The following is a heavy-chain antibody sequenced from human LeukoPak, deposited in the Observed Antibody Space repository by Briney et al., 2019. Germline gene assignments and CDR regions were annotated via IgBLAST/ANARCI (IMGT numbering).Heavy chain of an antibody. Sequence: ASVKVSCKASGYTFTGYYMHWVRQAPGQGLEWMGRINTNSGGTSYAQNFQGRVTMTRDTSISTTYMELSGLTSDDTAVYYCARGGSGSGYLYYFDSWGQGTLVSVSS. CDR2: INTNSGGT. CDR1: GYTFTGYY. CDR3: ARGGSGSGYLYYFDS. D-gene: IGHD3-10*01. V-gene: IGHV1-2*02. J-gene: IGHJ4*02.